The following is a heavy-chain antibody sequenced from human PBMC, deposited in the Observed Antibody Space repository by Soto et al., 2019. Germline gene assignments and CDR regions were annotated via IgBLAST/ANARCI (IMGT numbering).Heavy chain of an antibody. D-gene: IGHD2-8*01. CDR2: IHYTGSA. J-gene: IGHJ2*01. CDR1: GVSVNSDY. CDR3: AICTCTFLRTRDHPRYTVLPYPRSPDL. V-gene: IGHV4-59*02. Sequence: SETLSLTCTVSGVSVNSDYWSWIRQPPGRGLEWIGYIHYTGSARYNPSLKSRVTISTDTSKNQFSLKLTSVTAADTAVYYCAICTCTFLRTRDHPRYTVLPYPRSPDL.